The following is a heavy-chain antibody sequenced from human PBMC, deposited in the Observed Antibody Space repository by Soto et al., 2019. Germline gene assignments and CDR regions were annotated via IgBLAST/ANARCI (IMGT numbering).Heavy chain of an antibody. Sequence: GGSLRLSCAASGFTFSSYGMHWVRQAPGKGLEWVAVIWYDGSNKYYADSVKGRFTISRDNSKNTLYLQMNSLRAEDTAVYYCARSVTGTTDWFDPWGQGTLVTVSS. V-gene: IGHV3-33*01. CDR2: IWYDGSNK. D-gene: IGHD1-7*01. J-gene: IGHJ5*02. CDR1: GFTFSSYG. CDR3: ARSVTGTTDWFDP.